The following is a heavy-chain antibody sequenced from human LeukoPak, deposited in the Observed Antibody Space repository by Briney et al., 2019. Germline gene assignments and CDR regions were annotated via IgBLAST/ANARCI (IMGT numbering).Heavy chain of an antibody. CDR3: AKGEKYSGRVFDC. CDR2: ISYDGSNE. CDR1: GFTFSSYV. D-gene: IGHD1-26*01. Sequence: GGSLRLSCAASGFTFSSYVMHWVRQAPGKGLEWVAIISYDGSNEYYADSVKGRFTISRDNSKNTLYLQINSLRAADTAVYYCAKGEKYSGRVFDCWGQGTLVTVSS. V-gene: IGHV3-30*04. J-gene: IGHJ4*02.